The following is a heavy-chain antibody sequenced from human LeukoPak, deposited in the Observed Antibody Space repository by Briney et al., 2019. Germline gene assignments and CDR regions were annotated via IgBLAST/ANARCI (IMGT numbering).Heavy chain of an antibody. CDR3: ALLAHCGGDCSSWFDP. D-gene: IGHD2-21*02. J-gene: IGHJ5*02. Sequence: ASVKVSCKASGYTFTGYYMHWVRQAPGQGLEWMGWINPNSGGTNYAQKFQGRVTMTRDTSISTAYMELSRLRSDDTAVYYCALLAHCGGDCSSWFDPWGQGTLVTVSS. V-gene: IGHV1-2*02. CDR1: GYTFTGYY. CDR2: INPNSGGT.